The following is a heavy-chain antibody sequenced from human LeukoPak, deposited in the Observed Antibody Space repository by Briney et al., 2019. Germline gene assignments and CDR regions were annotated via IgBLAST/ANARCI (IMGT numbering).Heavy chain of an antibody. Sequence: GASVKVSCKASGYTFTSYYMHWVRQATGQGLEWMGWMDPNSGNTGYAQKFQGRVTMTRNTSISTAYMELSSLRSEDTAVYYCASGHSSGWYYYGMDVWGQGTTVTVSS. J-gene: IGHJ6*02. CDR2: MDPNSGNT. V-gene: IGHV1-8*02. D-gene: IGHD6-19*01. CDR3: ASGHSSGWYYYGMDV. CDR1: GYTFTSYY.